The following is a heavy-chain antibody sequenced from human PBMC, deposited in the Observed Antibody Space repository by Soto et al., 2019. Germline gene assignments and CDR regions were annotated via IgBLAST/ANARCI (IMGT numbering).Heavy chain of an antibody. CDR2: FVPSFGTA. CDR1: GDTFTKLG. V-gene: IGHV1-69*13. CDR3: AAGYSGRYSRFDF. D-gene: IGHD1-26*01. Sequence: SVKVSCKASGDTFTKLGFTWVRQAPGRGLEWVGQFVPSFGTAKYAPKFQGRVTIAADESTNIASMELTSLRTEDTAIYYCAAGYSGRYSRFDFWGQGTQVTVSS. J-gene: IGHJ4*02.